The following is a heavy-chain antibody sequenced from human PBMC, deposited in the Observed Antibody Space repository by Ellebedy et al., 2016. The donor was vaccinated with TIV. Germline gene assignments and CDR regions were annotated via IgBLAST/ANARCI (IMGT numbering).Heavy chain of an antibody. V-gene: IGHV2-5*01. CDR2: YYWNDDK. J-gene: IGHJ4*02. Sequence: SGPTLVKPTQTLTLTCTFSELSLSTSGVGVGWIRQPPGKALEWLALYYWNDDKRYNPSLKSRLTITKDTSKNQVVLTMTNMDPVDTATYFCAHVTGTSPFDYWGQGILVTVSS. CDR1: ELSLSTSGVG. D-gene: IGHD1-1*01. CDR3: AHVTGTSPFDY.